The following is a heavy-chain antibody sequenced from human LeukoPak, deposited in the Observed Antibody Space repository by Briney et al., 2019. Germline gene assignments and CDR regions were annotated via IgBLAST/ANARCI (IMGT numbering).Heavy chain of an antibody. CDR1: GGSISSYY. CDR2: IYYSGST. CDR3: ATYGDYSDYYFDY. D-gene: IGHD4-17*01. J-gene: IGHJ4*02. Sequence: PSETLSLTCTVSGGSISSYYWSWIRQPPGKGLEWIGYIYYSGSTNYNPSLKSRVIISVDTSKNQFSLKLSSVTAADTAVYYCATYGDYSDYYFDYWGQGTLVTVSS. V-gene: IGHV4-59*01.